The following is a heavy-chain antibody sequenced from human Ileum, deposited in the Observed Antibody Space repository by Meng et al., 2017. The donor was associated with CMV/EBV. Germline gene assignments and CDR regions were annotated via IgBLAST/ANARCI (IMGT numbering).Heavy chain of an antibody. Sequence: SETLSLTCTVSGGPTSSYYWSWVRQPPGKGLEWIGNVYYSGSTNHNPSLRSRVTLSIDTSKDQFSLKLESVTAADTAVYYCARDTAYGFDFWGHGTLVTVSS. CDR2: VYYSGST. J-gene: IGHJ4*01. V-gene: IGHV4-59*01. CDR1: GGPTSSYY. D-gene: IGHD3-16*01. CDR3: ARDTAYGFDF.